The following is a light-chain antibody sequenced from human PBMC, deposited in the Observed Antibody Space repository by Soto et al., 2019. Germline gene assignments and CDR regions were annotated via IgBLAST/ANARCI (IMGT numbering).Light chain of an antibody. CDR3: QQYYSYLLT. Sequence: DIVMTQSPDSLAVSLGERATINCKSSQGVLYSSNNKNYLAWYQQKAGQPPKLLIYWASTRESGVPDRFSGSGSGTDFTLTISSLQAEDVAVYYCQQYYSYLLTFGGGTKVEIK. J-gene: IGKJ4*01. V-gene: IGKV4-1*01. CDR1: QGVLYSSNNKNY. CDR2: WAS.